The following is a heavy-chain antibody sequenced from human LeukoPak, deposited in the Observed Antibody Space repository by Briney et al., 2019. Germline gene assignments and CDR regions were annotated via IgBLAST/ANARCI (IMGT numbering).Heavy chain of an antibody. J-gene: IGHJ6*03. Sequence: SQTLSLTCAISGDSVSSNSATWNWIRQSPSRGLEWLGRTYYRSKWYSDYAVSVKIRITINPDTSKNQFSLQLNSVTPEDTAVYYCARGLVPEGHHYYYYMDVWGKGTTVTVSS. CDR2: TYYRSKWYS. D-gene: IGHD3-9*01. V-gene: IGHV6-1*01. CDR1: GDSVSSNSAT. CDR3: ARGLVPEGHHYYYYMDV.